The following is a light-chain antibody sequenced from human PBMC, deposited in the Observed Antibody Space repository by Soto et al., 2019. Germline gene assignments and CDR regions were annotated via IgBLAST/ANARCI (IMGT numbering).Light chain of an antibody. CDR3: QQRSNWPPIT. V-gene: IGKV3-11*01. CDR2: DAS. Sequence: EIVLTQSQASLSLSPLDSTSLXSKSSKSIVNTYVAWYQQKAGQAPRLLIYDASKRATGIPARFSGSGSGTDFTLTISSLEPEDFAVYYCQQRSNWPPITFGQGTRLENK. J-gene: IGKJ5*01. CDR1: KSIVNTY.